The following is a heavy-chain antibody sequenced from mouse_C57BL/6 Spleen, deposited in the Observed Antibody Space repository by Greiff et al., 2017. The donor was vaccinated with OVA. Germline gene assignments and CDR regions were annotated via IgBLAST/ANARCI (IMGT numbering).Heavy chain of an antibody. J-gene: IGHJ2*01. D-gene: IGHD2-4*01. CDR1: GYSITSGYY. CDR3: ATIYYDYVDY. CDR2: ISYDGNN. V-gene: IGHV3-6*01. Sequence: EVKLMESGPGLVKPSQSLSLTCSVTGYSITSGYYWNWIRQFPGNKLEWMGYISYDGNNNYNPSLKNRISITRDPSKNQFFLKLNSVTAEDTATYYCATIYYDYVDYWGQGTTLTVSS.